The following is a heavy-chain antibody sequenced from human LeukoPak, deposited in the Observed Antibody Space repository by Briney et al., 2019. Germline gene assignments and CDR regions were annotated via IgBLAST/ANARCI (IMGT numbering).Heavy chain of an antibody. J-gene: IGHJ4*02. CDR2: INRDGSRT. D-gene: IGHD5-18*01. CDR1: GFTFSNHW. V-gene: IGHV3-74*01. Sequence: GGSLRLSCAASGFTFSNHWMHWVRQAPGKGLVWVSRINRDGSRTDYADSVKGRFTISRDDAKNTLYLQVNSLRAEDTAVYFCARGGSDTAMAHDYWGQGTLVTVSS. CDR3: ARGGSDTAMAHDY.